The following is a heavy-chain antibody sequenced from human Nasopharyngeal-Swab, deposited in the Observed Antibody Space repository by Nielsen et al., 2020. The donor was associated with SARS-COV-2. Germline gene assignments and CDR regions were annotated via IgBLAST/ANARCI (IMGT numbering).Heavy chain of an antibody. V-gene: IGHV3-21*01. CDR2: ISSSSSYI. Sequence: GESLKISCAASGFTFNNYNFNWVRQAPGKGLEWGSSISSSSSYIYYADSVKGRFTISRDNAKNSLYLQMNSLRAEDTAVYYCAKDQGRYHYFDYWGQGTLVTVSS. J-gene: IGHJ4*02. CDR3: AKDQGRYHYFDY. CDR1: GFTFNNYN. D-gene: IGHD2-2*01.